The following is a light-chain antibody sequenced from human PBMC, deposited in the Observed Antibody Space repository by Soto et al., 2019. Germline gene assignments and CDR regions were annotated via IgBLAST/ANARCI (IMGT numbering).Light chain of an antibody. Sequence: DIQMTQSPSTLSASVGDRVTITCRASQSISSWLAWYQQQPGKAPKLLISAASTLQSGVPSRFSGSGSGTEFTLSISSLQSEDFAVYYCHQYNNWWTFGQGTKVDIK. V-gene: IGKV1-5*01. CDR2: AAS. CDR3: HQYNNWWT. J-gene: IGKJ1*01. CDR1: QSISSW.